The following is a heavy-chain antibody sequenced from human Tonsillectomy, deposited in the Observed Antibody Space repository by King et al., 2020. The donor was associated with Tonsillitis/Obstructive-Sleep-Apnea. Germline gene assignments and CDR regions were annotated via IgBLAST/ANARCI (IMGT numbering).Heavy chain of an antibody. CDR3: ARDSPIPNSGYDPYDYYYMDV. CDR2: IYSGGTT. D-gene: IGHD5-12*01. V-gene: IGHV3-66*01. J-gene: IGHJ6*03. CDR1: GFTVSSSY. Sequence: VQLVESGGGLVQPGGSLRLSCAASGFTVSSSYMSWVRQAPGKGLEWVSVIYSGGTTYYADSVKGRFTLSRDNSKNTLFLQMNRLRAEDTAVYYCARDSPIPNSGYDPYDYYYMDVWGKGTTVTVSS.